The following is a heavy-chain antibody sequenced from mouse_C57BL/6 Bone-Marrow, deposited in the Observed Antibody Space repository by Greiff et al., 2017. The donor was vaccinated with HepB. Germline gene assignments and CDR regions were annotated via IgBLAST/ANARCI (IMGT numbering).Heavy chain of an antibody. CDR1: GYTFTSYG. Sequence: QVQLQQSGAELARPGASVKLSCKASGYTFTSYGISWVKQRTGQGLEWIGEIYPRSGNTYYNEKFKGKATLTADKSSSTAYMELRSLTSEDSAVYFCTRSTTVVGRDDWGQGTTLTVSS. CDR2: IYPRSGNT. J-gene: IGHJ2*01. D-gene: IGHD1-1*01. V-gene: IGHV1-81*01. CDR3: TRSTTVVGRDD.